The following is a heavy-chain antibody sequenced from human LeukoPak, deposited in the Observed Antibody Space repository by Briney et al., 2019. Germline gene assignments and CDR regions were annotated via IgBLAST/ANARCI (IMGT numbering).Heavy chain of an antibody. J-gene: IGHJ4*02. V-gene: IGHV3-23*01. CDR1: GFTFSSYA. D-gene: IGHD1-14*01. CDR2: ISGSGGST. Sequence: GASLRLSCAASGFTFSSYAMSWVRQAPGKGLEWVSAISGSGGSTYYADSAKGRFTISRDNSKNTLYLQMNSLRAEDTAVYYCAKDLSFNRRGLGYWGKGTLVTVSS. CDR3: AKDLSFNRRGLGY.